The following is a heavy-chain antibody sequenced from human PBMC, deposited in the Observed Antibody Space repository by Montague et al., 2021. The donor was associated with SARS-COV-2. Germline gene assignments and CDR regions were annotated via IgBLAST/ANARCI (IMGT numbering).Heavy chain of an antibody. CDR3: ARASGSETRHGVVFSYFDY. CDR1: GGSISSGGYY. D-gene: IGHD3-3*01. CDR2: IYYSGST. V-gene: IGHV4-31*03. Sequence: TLSLTCTVSGGSISSGGYYWSWIRQHPGKGLEWIGYIYYSGSTYYNPSLKSRVTISVDTSKNQFSLKLSSVTAADTAVYYCARASGSETRHGVVFSYFDYWGQGTLVTVSS. J-gene: IGHJ4*02.